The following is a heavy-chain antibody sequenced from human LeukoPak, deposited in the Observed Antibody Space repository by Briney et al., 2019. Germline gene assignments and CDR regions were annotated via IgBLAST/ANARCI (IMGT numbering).Heavy chain of an antibody. Sequence: ASVKVSCKASGYTFTNNAIHWVRRAPGQRLEWMGWINAGNGNTKYSQKFQGRVTITRDTSASTVYMELSSLRYEDTAVYYCARGPPDYWGQGTLVTVSS. CDR2: INAGNGNT. V-gene: IGHV1-3*01. CDR1: GYTFTNNA. CDR3: ARGPPDY. J-gene: IGHJ4*02.